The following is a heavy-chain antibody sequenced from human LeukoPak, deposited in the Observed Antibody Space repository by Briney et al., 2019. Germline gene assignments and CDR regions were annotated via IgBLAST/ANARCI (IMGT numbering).Heavy chain of an antibody. Sequence: GGSLRLSCAASGFTFSSYWMSWVRQAPGKGLEWVANIRQDGSEKYYVDSVKGRFTISRDNAKNSLYLQMNSLRAEDTAVYYCARDPYDSSGYDAFDIWGQGTMVTVSS. J-gene: IGHJ3*02. CDR3: ARDPYDSSGYDAFDI. CDR2: IRQDGSEK. CDR1: GFTFSSYW. D-gene: IGHD3-22*01. V-gene: IGHV3-7*01.